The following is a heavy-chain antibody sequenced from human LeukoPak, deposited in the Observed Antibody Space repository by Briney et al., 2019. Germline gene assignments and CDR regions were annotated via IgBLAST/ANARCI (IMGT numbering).Heavy chain of an antibody. CDR2: ISPGGGST. V-gene: IGHV3-23*01. CDR1: GFTFSSYA. D-gene: IGHD3-22*01. CDR3: AKRVSIYDNSAYYYYLDS. J-gene: IGHJ4*02. Sequence: GGSLRLSCAASGFTFSSYAMTWVRQAPGKGLEWVSGISPGGGSTYYADSVEGRFTISRDNSKNTLFLQMNSLRAEDTAVYYCAKRVSIYDNSAYYYYLDSWGQGTLVTVSS.